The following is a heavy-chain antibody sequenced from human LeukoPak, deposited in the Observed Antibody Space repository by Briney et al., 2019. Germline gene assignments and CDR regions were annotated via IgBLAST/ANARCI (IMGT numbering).Heavy chain of an antibody. CDR2: IYYSGST. J-gene: IGHJ3*02. Sequence: SETLSLTCTVSGGSISSYYWSWIRQPPGKGLEWIGYIYYSGSTYYNASLKSRVTISADTSKNQFSLKLSSVTAADTAVYYCARPLSGSSSWHGDAFDIWGQGTMVTVSS. D-gene: IGHD6-13*01. CDR1: GGSISSYY. CDR3: ARPLSGSSSWHGDAFDI. V-gene: IGHV4-59*08.